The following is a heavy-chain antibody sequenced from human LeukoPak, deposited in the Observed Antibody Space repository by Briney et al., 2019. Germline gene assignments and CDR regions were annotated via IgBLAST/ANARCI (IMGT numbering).Heavy chain of an antibody. J-gene: IGHJ5*02. CDR3: ARVGQLLEYYDSAETNWFDP. Sequence: SETLSLTCTVSGGSISSGDYYWSWIRQPPGKGLEWIGYIYYSGSTYYNPPLKSRVTISVDTSKNQFSLKLSSVTAADTAVYYCARVGQLLEYYDSAETNWFDPWGQGTLVTVSS. D-gene: IGHD3-22*01. CDR2: IYYSGST. V-gene: IGHV4-30-4*01. CDR1: GGSISSGDYY.